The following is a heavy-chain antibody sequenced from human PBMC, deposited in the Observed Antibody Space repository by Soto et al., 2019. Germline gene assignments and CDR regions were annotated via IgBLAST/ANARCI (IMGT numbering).Heavy chain of an antibody. J-gene: IGHJ6*02. CDR2: IYTSGST. CDR1: GGSISSYY. Sequence: SETLSLTCTVSGGSISSYYWSWIRQPAGKGLEWIGRIYTSGSTNYNPSLKSRVTMSVDTSKNQFSLKLSSVTAADTAVYYCAREGGSGSYYTDYYYYGMDVWGQGTTVTVSS. D-gene: IGHD3-10*01. CDR3: AREGGSGSYYTDYYYYGMDV. V-gene: IGHV4-4*07.